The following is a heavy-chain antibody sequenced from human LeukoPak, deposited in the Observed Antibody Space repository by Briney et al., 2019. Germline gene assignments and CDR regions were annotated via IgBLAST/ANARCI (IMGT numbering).Heavy chain of an antibody. CDR3: ARTLGTRDFWSGYYRPPREYYYYYMDV. CDR1: GFTFSSYS. J-gene: IGHJ6*03. V-gene: IGHV3-48*01. D-gene: IGHD3-3*01. Sequence: PGGSLRLSCAASGFTFSSYSMNWVRQAPGKGLEWVSYISSSSSTIYYADSVKGRFTISRDNAKNSLYLQMNSLRAEDTAVYYCARTLGTRDFWSGYYRPPREYYYYYMDVWGKGTTVTVSS. CDR2: ISSSSSTI.